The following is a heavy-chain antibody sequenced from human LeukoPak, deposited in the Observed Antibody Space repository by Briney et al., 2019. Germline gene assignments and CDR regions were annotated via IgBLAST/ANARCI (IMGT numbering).Heavy chain of an antibody. CDR1: GGTFSSYA. D-gene: IGHD2-2*01. V-gene: IGHV1-69*05. CDR3: ATLPSYCSSTSCSFDY. J-gene: IGHJ4*02. Sequence: GASVKVSCKASGGTFSSYAISWVRQAPGQGLEWMGGIIPIFGTANYAQKFQGRVTITTDESTSTAYTELSSLRSEDTAVYYCATLPSYCSSTSCSFDYWGQGALVTVSS. CDR2: IIPIFGTA.